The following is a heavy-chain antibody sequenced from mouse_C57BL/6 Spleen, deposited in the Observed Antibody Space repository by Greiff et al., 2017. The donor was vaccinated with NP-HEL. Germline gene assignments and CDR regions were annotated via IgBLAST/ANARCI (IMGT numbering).Heavy chain of an antibody. V-gene: IGHV5-16*01. D-gene: IGHD1-1*01. Sequence: DVHLVESEGGLVQPGSSMKLSCTASGFTFSDYYMAWVRQVPEKGLEWVANINYDGSSTYYLDSLKSRFIISRDNAKNILYLQMSSLKSEDTATYYCARDGSSYDWYFDVWGTGTTVTVSS. CDR1: GFTFSDYY. CDR2: INYDGSST. CDR3: ARDGSSYDWYFDV. J-gene: IGHJ1*03.